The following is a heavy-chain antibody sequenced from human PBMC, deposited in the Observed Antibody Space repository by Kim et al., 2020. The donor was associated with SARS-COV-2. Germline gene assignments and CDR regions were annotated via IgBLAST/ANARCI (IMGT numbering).Heavy chain of an antibody. V-gene: IGHV3-30*18. J-gene: IGHJ1*01. CDR2: ISNDGSRK. D-gene: IGHD3-22*01. Sequence: GGSLRLSCAASGFTFSSYGMHWVRQAPGKGLEWVAVISNDGSRKVYADSVKGRLTISRDNSKNTVSLQMNSLTTEDTAVYYCAKDLQAYYDTSVSVWGQG. CDR1: GFTFSSYG. CDR3: AKDLQAYYDTSVSV.